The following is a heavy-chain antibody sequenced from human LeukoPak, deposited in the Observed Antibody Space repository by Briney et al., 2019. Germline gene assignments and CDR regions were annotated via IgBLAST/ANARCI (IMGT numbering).Heavy chain of an antibody. CDR2: INWNGGST. J-gene: IGHJ4*02. D-gene: IGHD3-22*01. Sequence: GGSLGHLWPGYDLSCHDYRISLLRLAPGKGLEWVPVINWNGGSTGYADSVKGRSTISRDNAKNSLYLQMNSLRAEDTALYYCARDTYYYDSSGYFDYWGQGTQVTVSS. V-gene: IGHV3-20*04. CDR3: ARDTYYYDSSGYFDY. CDR1: DLSCHDYR.